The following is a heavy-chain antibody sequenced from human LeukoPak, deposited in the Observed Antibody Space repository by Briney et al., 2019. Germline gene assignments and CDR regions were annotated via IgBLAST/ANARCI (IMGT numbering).Heavy chain of an antibody. CDR1: GFTFNRYA. V-gene: IGHV3-23*01. D-gene: IGHD6-19*01. J-gene: IGHJ6*03. CDR2: TTNNGGIT. CDR3: ARAIVVAGTYYYYYMDV. Sequence: GGSLRLSCAASGFTFNRYAMSWVRQAPGKGLEWVSATTNNGGITYYADSVKGRFTISRDNSENTLYLQMNSLTAEDTAVYYCARAIVVAGTYYYYYMDVWGKGTTVTVSS.